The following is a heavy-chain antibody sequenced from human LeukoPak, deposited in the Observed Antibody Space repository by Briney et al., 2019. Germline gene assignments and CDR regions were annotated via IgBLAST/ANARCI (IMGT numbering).Heavy chain of an antibody. V-gene: IGHV3-48*01. D-gene: IGHD3-22*01. J-gene: IGHJ3*02. CDR1: GFSFSSYR. CDR2: ISSSSSTI. CDR3: ARDDTHYGSSGSFYDAFDI. Sequence: GGSLRLSCAASGFSFSSYRVNWVRQAPGKGLEWVSYISSSSSTIYYADSVKGRFTISRDNAKNSLYLQMNSLRAEDTAVYYCARDDTHYGSSGSFYDAFDIWGQGTMVTVSS.